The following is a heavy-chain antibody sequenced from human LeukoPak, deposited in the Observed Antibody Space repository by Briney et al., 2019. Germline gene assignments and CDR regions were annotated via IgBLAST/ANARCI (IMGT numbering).Heavy chain of an antibody. CDR3: AKDSKGVGILRATCIDY. V-gene: IGHV3-23*01. CDR1: GFTFSSYC. D-gene: IGHD1-26*01. CDR2: ISGNGGST. Sequence: PGGSLRLSCAASGFTFSSYCMSWVRQAPGKGLEWVSAISGNGGSTYYADSVKGRFTISRDNSKSTLFLQMNSLRTEDTDVYYCAKDSKGVGILRATCIDYWGQGTLVPVSS. J-gene: IGHJ4*02.